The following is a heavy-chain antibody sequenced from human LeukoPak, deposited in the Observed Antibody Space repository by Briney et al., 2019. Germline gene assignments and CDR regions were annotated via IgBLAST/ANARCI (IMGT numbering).Heavy chain of an antibody. CDR2: ISGSGGST. Sequence: PGGSPRPSCAASGFTFSSYAMSWVRQAPGRGLEWVSGISGSGGSTYYADSVKGRFTISRDNSKNTLYLQMNSLRAEDTAVYYCAKDGVSGIAARFDYWGQGTLVTVSS. J-gene: IGHJ4*02. CDR3: AKDGVSGIAARFDY. D-gene: IGHD6-6*01. V-gene: IGHV3-23*01. CDR1: GFTFSSYA.